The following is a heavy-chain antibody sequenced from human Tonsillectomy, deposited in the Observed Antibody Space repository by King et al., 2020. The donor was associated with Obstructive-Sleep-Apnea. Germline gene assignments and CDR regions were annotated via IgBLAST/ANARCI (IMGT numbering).Heavy chain of an antibody. V-gene: IGHV3-9*01. CDR3: AKDLSSGWYGPVDY. D-gene: IGHD6-19*01. J-gene: IGHJ4*02. Sequence: VQLVESGGGLVQPGRSLRLSCAASGFTFDDYAMHWVRQAPGKGLEWVSGISWNSGRIGYADSVKGRFTISRDNAKNSLSLQMNSLRAEDTALYYCAKDLSSGWYGPVDYWGQGTLVTVSS. CDR1: GFTFDDYA. CDR2: ISWNSGRI.